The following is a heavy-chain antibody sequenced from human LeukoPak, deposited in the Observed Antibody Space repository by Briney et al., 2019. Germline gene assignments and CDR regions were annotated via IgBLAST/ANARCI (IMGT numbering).Heavy chain of an antibody. D-gene: IGHD2-2*01. Sequence: PSETLSLTCAVYGGSFSGYYWSWIRQPPGKGLEWIGEINHSGSTNYNPSLKSRVTISVDTSKNQFSLKLSSVTAADTAVYYCARSSKDIVVVPAAIPYYYYGMDVWGQGTTITVSS. CDR3: ARSSKDIVVVPAAIPYYYYGMDV. CDR1: GGSFSGYY. J-gene: IGHJ6*02. V-gene: IGHV4-34*01. CDR2: INHSGST.